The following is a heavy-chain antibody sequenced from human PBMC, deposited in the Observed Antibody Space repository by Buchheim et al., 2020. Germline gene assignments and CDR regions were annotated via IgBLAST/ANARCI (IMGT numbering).Heavy chain of an antibody. J-gene: IGHJ5*02. CDR2: INPNSGGT. CDR1: GYTFTGYY. CDR3: ARDAAIGGYYNWFDP. V-gene: IGHV1-2*02. Sequence: QVQLVQSGAEVKKPGASVKVSCKASGYTFTGYYMHWVRQAPGQGLEWLGWINPNSGGTNYAQKFQGRVTMTRDSSITTGSLEVSSLRSDDTAVYYCARDAAIGGYYNWFDPWGQGTL. D-gene: IGHD3-22*01.